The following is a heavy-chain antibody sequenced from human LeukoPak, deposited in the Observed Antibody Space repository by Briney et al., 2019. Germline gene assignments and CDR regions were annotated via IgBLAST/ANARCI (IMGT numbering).Heavy chain of an antibody. D-gene: IGHD3-16*02. CDR2: ISYDGSNK. V-gene: IGHV3-30*03. Sequence: GGSLRLSCAPSGFTFSRHGMHWVRQAPGKGLEWVAVISYDGSNKYYADSVKGRFTISRDNSKNTLYLQMNSLRAEDTAVYYCARDRVIALDYWGQGTLVTVSS. J-gene: IGHJ4*02. CDR3: ARDRVIALDY. CDR1: GFTFSRHG.